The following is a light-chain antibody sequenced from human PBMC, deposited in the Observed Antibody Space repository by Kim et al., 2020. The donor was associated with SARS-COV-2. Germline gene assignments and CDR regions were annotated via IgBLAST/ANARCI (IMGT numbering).Light chain of an antibody. CDR1: EDVSDY. CDR2: DAA. J-gene: IGKJ5*01. Sequence: DIQLTQSPSSLSASVGDRVTITCQASEDVSDYFNWYHQKPGEAPKVLIRDAANLESGVPSRFSRSGYGTEFSLTISSVQPEDMGTYYCQQYDAPPFTFGQGTRLEIK. V-gene: IGKV1-33*01. CDR3: QQYDAPPFT.